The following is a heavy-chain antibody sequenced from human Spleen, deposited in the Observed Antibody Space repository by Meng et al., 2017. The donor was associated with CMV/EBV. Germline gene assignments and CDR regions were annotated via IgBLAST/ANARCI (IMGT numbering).Heavy chain of an antibody. D-gene: IGHD4-17*01. Sequence: VEVGKAGAELRKPGGSVKVSCKASGDTFTDYYMHWVRQAPGQGLEWMGCINPNSGDTNYAQKFQGRVTMTRDTSISTAYMELSRLRSDDTAVYYCTRDAHLTTVTPNWFDPWGQGTLVTVSS. V-gene: IGHV1-2*02. CDR1: GDTFTDYY. CDR2: INPNSGDT. J-gene: IGHJ5*02. CDR3: TRDAHLTTVTPNWFDP.